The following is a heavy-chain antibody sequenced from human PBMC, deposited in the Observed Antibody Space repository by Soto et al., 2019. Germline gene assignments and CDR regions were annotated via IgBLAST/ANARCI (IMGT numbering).Heavy chain of an antibody. D-gene: IGHD5-12*01. J-gene: IGHJ3*02. CDR3: ARVPLSGQSTFDI. CDR1: GDSVSSNSAA. Sequence: SQTLSLTCAISGDSVSSNSAAWNWIRQSPSRGLEWLGRTYYRSKWYNEYAVSVKSRITINADTSRNQFSLQLNSVTPEDTAVYYCARVPLSGQSTFDIWGQGTMVTVSS. V-gene: IGHV6-1*01. CDR2: TYYRSKWYN.